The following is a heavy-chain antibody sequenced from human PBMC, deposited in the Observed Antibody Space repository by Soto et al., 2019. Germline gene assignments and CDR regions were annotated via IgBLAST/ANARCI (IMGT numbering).Heavy chain of an antibody. Sequence: GESLKISCKASGFGFTTFLISWVRQMPGKGLEWMGKIDPSDSYTDYSPSFQDHVTISGDKSISTTYLQWSSLKASDTAIYYCARHGAAAGTAYYYYGMDVWGQGTTVTVS. CDR2: IDPSDSYT. D-gene: IGHD6-13*01. CDR3: ARHGAAAGTAYYYYGMDV. J-gene: IGHJ6*02. V-gene: IGHV5-10-1*01. CDR1: GFGFTTFL.